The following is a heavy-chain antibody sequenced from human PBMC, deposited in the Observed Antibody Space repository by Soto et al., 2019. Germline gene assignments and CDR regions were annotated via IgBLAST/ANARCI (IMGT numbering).Heavy chain of an antibody. CDR3: ARTCDTAIRRWFDP. CDR1: GGTFSSYA. D-gene: IGHD5-18*01. V-gene: IGHV1-69*01. CDR2: IIPIFGTA. J-gene: IGHJ5*02. Sequence: QVQLVQSGAEVQKPGSSVKVSCKDSGGTFSSYAISWVRQAPGQGLEWMGGIIPIFGTAKYAQKFQGRVTITADESTSTAYMELSSLRSEDTAVDYCARTCDTAIRRWFDPWGQGTLVTVSS.